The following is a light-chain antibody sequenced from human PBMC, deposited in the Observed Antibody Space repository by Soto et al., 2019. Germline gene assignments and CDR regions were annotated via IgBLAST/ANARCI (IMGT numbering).Light chain of an antibody. V-gene: IGKV3-20*01. CDR3: QQYGSSPTWT. Sequence: DIVLTQSPGTLSFSPGERATLSCRASHSVSSNHLAWYQQKPGQAPRLLIYGASSRATGIPDRFSGSGSGTDFTLTISRLEPEDFAVYYCQQYGSSPTWTFGQGTKVDI. CDR1: HSVSSNH. CDR2: GAS. J-gene: IGKJ1*01.